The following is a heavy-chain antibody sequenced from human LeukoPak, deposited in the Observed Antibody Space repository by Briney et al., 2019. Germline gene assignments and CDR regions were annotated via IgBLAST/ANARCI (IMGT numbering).Heavy chain of an antibody. CDR3: ARTLGHYYYYYYMDV. CDR1: GGSISSGGYY. J-gene: IGHJ6*03. Sequence: SQTPSLTCTVSGGSISSGGYYWSWIRQHPGKGLEWIGYIYYSGSTYYNPSLKSRVTISVDTSKNQFSLKLSSVTAADTAVYYCARTLGHYYYYYYMDVWGKGTTVTVSS. CDR2: IYYSGST. V-gene: IGHV4-31*03.